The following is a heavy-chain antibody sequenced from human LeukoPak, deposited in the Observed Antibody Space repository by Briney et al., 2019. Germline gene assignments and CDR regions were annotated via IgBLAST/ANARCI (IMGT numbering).Heavy chain of an antibody. V-gene: IGHV1-69*05. CDR3: ARGVDTAMITSLVY. Sequence: GASVRVSCKASVGTFSSYGISWVRQAPGQGLEWMGGIIPIFGTAKYAQKFQGRVTITTDESTSTAYMELSSLRYEDTAVYYCARGVDTAMITSLVYWGQGTLVTVSS. CDR1: VGTFSSYG. D-gene: IGHD5-18*01. J-gene: IGHJ4*02. CDR2: IIPIFGTA.